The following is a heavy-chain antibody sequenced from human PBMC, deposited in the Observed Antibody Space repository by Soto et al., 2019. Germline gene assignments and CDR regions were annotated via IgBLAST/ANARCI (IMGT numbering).Heavy chain of an antibody. Sequence: EVQLVESGGGLVQPGRSLRLSCTASGFTFGDYAMSWFRQAPGKGLEWVGFIRSKAYGGTTEYAASVKGRFTISRDDSKSIAYLQMNSLKTEDTAVYYCTRVQVGYGDPTDLGWYWGQGTLVTVSS. CDR3: TRVQVGYGDPTDLGWY. CDR1: GFTFGDYA. V-gene: IGHV3-49*03. D-gene: IGHD4-17*01. J-gene: IGHJ4*02. CDR2: IRSKAYGGTT.